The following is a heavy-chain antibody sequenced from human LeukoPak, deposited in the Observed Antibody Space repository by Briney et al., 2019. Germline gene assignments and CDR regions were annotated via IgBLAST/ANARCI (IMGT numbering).Heavy chain of an antibody. Sequence: PGGSLRLSCAASGFTFSSYSVNWVRQAPGKGLEWVSYISSSSSTIYYADSVKGRFTMSRDNAKNSLYLQMNSLRAEDTAVYYCAKGRGSYYDSSGCDYWGQGTLVTVSS. CDR2: ISSSSSTI. J-gene: IGHJ4*02. CDR1: GFTFSSYS. V-gene: IGHV3-48*04. D-gene: IGHD3-22*01. CDR3: AKGRGSYYDSSGCDY.